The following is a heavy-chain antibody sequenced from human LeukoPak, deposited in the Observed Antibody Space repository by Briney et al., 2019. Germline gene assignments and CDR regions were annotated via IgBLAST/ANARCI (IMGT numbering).Heavy chain of an antibody. J-gene: IGHJ3*02. V-gene: IGHV1-46*01. D-gene: IGHD3-10*01. CDR3: ARGTGLKAFDI. CDR2: INPSGGST. CDR1: GDTFTSYY. Sequence: ASVKVSCKASGDTFTSYYMHWVRQAPGQGLEWMGIINPSGGSTIYAQKFQGRVTMTRDTSTSTVYMELSSLRSEDTAVYYCARGTGLKAFDIWGQGTMVTVSS.